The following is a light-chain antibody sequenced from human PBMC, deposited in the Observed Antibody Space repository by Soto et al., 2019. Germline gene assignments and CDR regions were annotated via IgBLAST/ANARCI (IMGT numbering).Light chain of an antibody. CDR2: FGS. CDR1: QSLLHSDGYNY. CDR3: MQALQIRVE. Sequence: DSVMTQFPLSLSVTPGEPASISCRSSQSLLHSDGYNYLDWYVQKTGQSPQLLIYFGSNRASGVPARFSGSGSGTDFTLKISRVEAEEVGVYYCMQALQIRVEFGQGTKVEIK. J-gene: IGKJ1*01. V-gene: IGKV2-28*01.